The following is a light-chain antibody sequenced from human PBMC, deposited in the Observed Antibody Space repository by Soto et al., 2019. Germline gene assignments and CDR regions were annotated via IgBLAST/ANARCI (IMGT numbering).Light chain of an antibody. CDR3: QQYNRG. CDR2: KAS. CDR1: QSINSW. Sequence: DIQMTQSPSTLSASVGDSVTITCRASQSINSWVAWYQQKPGEAPKLLIYKASTLQSGVPSRFTGSVTGAEFTLENSGLLPDDFPTNYCQQYNRGFGPGTKVDIK. V-gene: IGKV1-5*03. J-gene: IGKJ3*01.